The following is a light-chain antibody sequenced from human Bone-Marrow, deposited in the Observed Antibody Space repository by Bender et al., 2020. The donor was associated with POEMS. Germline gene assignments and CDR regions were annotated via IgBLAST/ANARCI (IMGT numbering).Light chain of an antibody. Sequence: QSALTQPASVSGSPGQSITISCAGTSSDVGGYNSVSWYQQHPGKAPKLMISDVSDRPSGVSNRFSGSKSGNTASLTISGLQAEDEADYYCCSFAGTHWVFGGGTKLTVL. V-gene: IGLV2-14*03. CDR2: DVS. J-gene: IGLJ3*02. CDR3: CSFAGTHWV. CDR1: SSDVGGYNS.